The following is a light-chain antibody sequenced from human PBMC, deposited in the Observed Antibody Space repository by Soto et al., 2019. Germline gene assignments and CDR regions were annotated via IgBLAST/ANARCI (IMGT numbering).Light chain of an antibody. Sequence: QSVLAQPASVSGSPGQSITISCTGTSSDVGGYNFVAWYQQHPGKAPKLIIYEVTNRPSGVSDRFSGSKSGNTASLTISGLQAKDESDYYCSSYTSNRGVFGTGTKVTAL. CDR2: EVT. CDR1: SSDVGGYNF. CDR3: SSYTSNRGV. V-gene: IGLV2-14*01. J-gene: IGLJ1*01.